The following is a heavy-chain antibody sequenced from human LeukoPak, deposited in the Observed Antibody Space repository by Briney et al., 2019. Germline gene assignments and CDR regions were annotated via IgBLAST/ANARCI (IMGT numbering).Heavy chain of an antibody. D-gene: IGHD3-22*01. CDR2: ISSYNDNT. CDR3: ARDRDSSGYSNDAFDI. V-gene: IGHV1-18*01. CDR1: GYTFSNYG. J-gene: IGHJ3*02. Sequence: ASVKVSCKASGYTFSNYGISWVRQAPGQGLEWMGWISSYNDNTNYAQKLQGRVTMTTDTSTSTAYMELRSLRSEDTALYYCARDRDSSGYSNDAFDIWGQGTMVTVSS.